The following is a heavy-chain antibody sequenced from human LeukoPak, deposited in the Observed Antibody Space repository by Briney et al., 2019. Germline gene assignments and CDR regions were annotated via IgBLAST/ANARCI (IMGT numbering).Heavy chain of an antibody. CDR3: ARVSISLFGVVTAHFDS. CDR1: GGSFSGSY. D-gene: IGHD3-3*01. J-gene: IGHJ4*02. Sequence: PSETLSLTCGVSGGSFSGSYWGWIRQPPGKGLEWIGEINLSGSTNYNSPLTRRVTISLDTSKNQFSLNLRSVTTADTAVYYCARVSISLFGVVTAHFDSGGQGTLVAVSS. V-gene: IGHV4-34*01. CDR2: INLSGST.